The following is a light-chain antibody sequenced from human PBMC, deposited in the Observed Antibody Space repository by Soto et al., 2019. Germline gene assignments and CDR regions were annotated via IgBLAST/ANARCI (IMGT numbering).Light chain of an antibody. J-gene: IGLJ1*01. CDR3: CSYAGSSTHV. V-gene: IGLV2-23*01. Sequence: LTQPSSVSGSPGQSITISCTGTSSDVGRYNIVSWYQQHPGKAPKLMIYEGSKRPSGVSDRFSGSKSGNTASLTISGLQAEDEADYYCCSYAGSSTHVFGTGTKVTVL. CDR1: SSDVGRYNI. CDR2: EGS.